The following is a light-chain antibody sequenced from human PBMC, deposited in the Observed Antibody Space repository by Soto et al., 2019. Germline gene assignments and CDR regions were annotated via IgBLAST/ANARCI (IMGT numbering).Light chain of an antibody. J-gene: IGKJ1*01. Sequence: DIQMTQSPSTLSASVGDRVTITCRASQSIISWLAWYQQKPGKAPNLLIHSASHLESGVPSRFSGSGSGTEFTLTISSLQPEDFAAYYCQHYDTYPWTFGQGTKVDIK. V-gene: IGKV1-5*03. CDR3: QHYDTYPWT. CDR1: QSIISW. CDR2: SAS.